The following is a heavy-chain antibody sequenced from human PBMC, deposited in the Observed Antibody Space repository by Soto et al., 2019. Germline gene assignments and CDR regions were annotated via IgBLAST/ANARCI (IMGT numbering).Heavy chain of an antibody. Sequence: SETLSLTCTVSGGSITTGGYYWSWIRQLPWKGLEWIGHRYYSESTYYNPSLKSRVSISLDTSKNQFSLKLSFVTAADTAMYYCARTKCSGGSCYSWSLDYWGQGXPVTVYS. V-gene: IGHV4-31*03. CDR2: RYYSEST. CDR3: ARTKCSGGSCYSWSLDY. D-gene: IGHD2-15*01. CDR1: GGSITTGGYY. J-gene: IGHJ4*02.